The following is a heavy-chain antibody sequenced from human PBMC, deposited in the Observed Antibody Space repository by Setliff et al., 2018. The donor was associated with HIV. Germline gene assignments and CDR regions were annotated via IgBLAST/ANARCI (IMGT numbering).Heavy chain of an antibody. CDR1: GYSFTTYD. CDR3: ARTDRDP. J-gene: IGHJ5*01. Sequence: GASVKVSCNASGYSFTTYDTNWVRQATGQGLEWMGWMNPHSGKTGYAQEFQGRVTMTWDTSTSTAYMELSSLRSDDTAVYYCARTDRDPWGQGTLVTVSS. V-gene: IGHV1-8*01. CDR2: MNPHSGKT.